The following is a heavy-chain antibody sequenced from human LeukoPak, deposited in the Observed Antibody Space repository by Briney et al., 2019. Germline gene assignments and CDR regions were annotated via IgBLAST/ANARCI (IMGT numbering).Heavy chain of an antibody. CDR3: ARDNSVGDVAWWFDP. CDR2: INPSGSST. CDR1: GYSFTSLY. J-gene: IGHJ5*02. Sequence: ASVKVSCKASGYSFTSLYMHWVRQAPGQGLEWLALINPSGSSTLYAQKFQGRVTMTRDMSTTTDYMELSSLRSEDTAVYYCARDNSVGDVAWWFDPWGQGTLVTVSS. V-gene: IGHV1-46*01. D-gene: IGHD1-26*01.